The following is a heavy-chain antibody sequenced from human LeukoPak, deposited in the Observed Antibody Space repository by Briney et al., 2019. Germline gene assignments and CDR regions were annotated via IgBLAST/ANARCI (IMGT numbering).Heavy chain of an antibody. CDR3: ARDYPEACSGGSCWEDYYYYMDV. V-gene: IGHV3-21*01. CDR2: ISSSSSYI. D-gene: IGHD2-15*01. CDR1: GFTFSSYS. Sequence: GGSLRLSCAASGFTFSSYSMNWIRQAPGKGLEWVSSISSSSSYIYYADSEKGRSTISRANAKNSLYLQRNSLRAEDTAVYSCARDYPEACSGGSCWEDYYYYMDVWGKGTTVTVSS. J-gene: IGHJ6*03.